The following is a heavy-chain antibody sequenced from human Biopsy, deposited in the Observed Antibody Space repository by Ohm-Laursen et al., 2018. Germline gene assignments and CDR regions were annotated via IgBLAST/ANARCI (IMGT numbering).Heavy chain of an antibody. CDR3: ARHPTGFWFDP. J-gene: IGHJ5*02. CDR1: GGSISSYY. V-gene: IGHV4-59*08. Sequence: GTLSLTCTVSGGSISSYYWNWIRQPPGKGLEWVGYIYYSGSTNYNPSLKSRVTISVDTSKNQFSLKLYSVTAADTAVYYCARHPTGFWFDPWGQGTLVIVSS. CDR2: IYYSGST.